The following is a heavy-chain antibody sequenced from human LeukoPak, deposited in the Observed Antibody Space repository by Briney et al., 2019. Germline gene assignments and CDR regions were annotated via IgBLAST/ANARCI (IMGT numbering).Heavy chain of an antibody. CDR2: ISSSSSTI. J-gene: IGHJ4*02. CDR1: GFTFSSYS. D-gene: IGHD3-10*01. CDR3: ASYGGPGNFDY. Sequence: PGGSLRLSCAASGFTFSSYSMNWVRQAPGKGLEWVSYISSSSSTIYYADSVKGRFTISRDNSKNTLFLQMNSLRAEDTAVYYCASYGGPGNFDYWGQGTLVTVSS. V-gene: IGHV3-48*01.